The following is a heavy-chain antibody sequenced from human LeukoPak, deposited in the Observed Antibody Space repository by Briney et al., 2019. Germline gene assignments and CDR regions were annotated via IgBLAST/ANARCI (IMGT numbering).Heavy chain of an antibody. J-gene: IGHJ6*03. CDR1: GGSISSSSYY. D-gene: IGHD6-13*01. V-gene: IGHV4-39*02. CDR2: IYYSGST. Sequence: SETLSLTCTVSGGSISSSSYYWGWIRQPPGKGLEWIGSIYYSGSTYYNPSLKSRVTISVDTSKNQFSLKLSSVTAADTAVYYCARERVAAAGTAPYYYYYMDVWGKGTTVTISS. CDR3: ARERVAAAGTAPYYYYYMDV.